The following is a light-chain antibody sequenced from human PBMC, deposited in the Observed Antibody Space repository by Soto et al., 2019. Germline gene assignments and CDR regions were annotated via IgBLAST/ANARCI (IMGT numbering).Light chain of an antibody. CDR3: SSYTSSSTLVV. CDR2: DVS. J-gene: IGLJ2*01. Sequence: QPASVSGSPGQSITISCTGISSDVGGDNYVSWYQQHPGKAPKLMIYDVSNRPSGVSNRFSGSKSGNTASLTISGLQAEDEDDYYCSSYTSSSTLVVFGGGTKLTVL. CDR1: SSDVGGDNY. V-gene: IGLV2-14*01.